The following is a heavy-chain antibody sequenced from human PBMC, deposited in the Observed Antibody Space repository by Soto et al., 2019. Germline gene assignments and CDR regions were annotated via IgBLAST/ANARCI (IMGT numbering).Heavy chain of an antibody. J-gene: IGHJ5*02. V-gene: IGHV3-30*18. CDR2: ISYDGSNK. D-gene: IGHD2-15*01. CDR3: AKDDCSGGSCYSGFDP. CDR1: GFTFSSYG. Sequence: GGSLRLSCAASGFTFSSYGMHWVRQAPGKGLEWVAVISYDGSNKYYADSVKGRFTISRDNSKNTLYLQMNSLRAEDTAVYYCAKDDCSGGSCYSGFDPWGQGTLVTVSS.